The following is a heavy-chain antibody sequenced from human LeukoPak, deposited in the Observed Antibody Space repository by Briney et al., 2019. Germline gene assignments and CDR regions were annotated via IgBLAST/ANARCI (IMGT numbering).Heavy chain of an antibody. CDR1: GFTFNIYG. J-gene: IGHJ4*02. V-gene: IGHV3-21*01. D-gene: IGHD3-10*01. Sequence: NPGGSLRLSCAASGFTFNIYGMNWVRQAPGKGLEWVSSISSSSTYIYYADSVKGRFTISRDNAKKSLYLEMNSLRAEDTAVYFCARDVEIGGLPENYFDYWGQGTLVTVSS. CDR2: ISSSSTYI. CDR3: ARDVEIGGLPENYFDY.